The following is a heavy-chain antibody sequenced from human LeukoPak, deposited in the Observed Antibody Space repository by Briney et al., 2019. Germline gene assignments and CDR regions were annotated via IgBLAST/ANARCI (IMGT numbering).Heavy chain of an antibody. CDR3: ARGGGSGSYYFSSYYYYYMDV. D-gene: IGHD3-10*01. V-gene: IGHV4-59*01. CDR1: GGSISSYY. Sequence: SETLSLTCTVSGGSISSYYWSWIRQPPGKGLEWIGYIYYSGSTNYNPSLKSRVTISVDTSKNQFSLKLSSVTAADTAVYYCARGGGSGSYYFSSYYYYYMDVWGKGTTVTVSS. J-gene: IGHJ6*03. CDR2: IYYSGST.